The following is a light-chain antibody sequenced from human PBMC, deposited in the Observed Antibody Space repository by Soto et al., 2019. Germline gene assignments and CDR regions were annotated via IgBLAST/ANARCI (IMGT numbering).Light chain of an antibody. CDR3: QQYSYWPLT. V-gene: IGKV3-15*01. J-gene: IGKJ3*01. CDR1: HSVRRN. Sequence: EIVMTQSPATLSVSPGERATLSCRASHSVRRNYLAWYQQTPGQAPRLLIYDASTRATGIPSRFSGSGSGTEFTRTISSRRSAYLAVYFCQQYSYWPLTFGPGTKVAI. CDR2: DAS.